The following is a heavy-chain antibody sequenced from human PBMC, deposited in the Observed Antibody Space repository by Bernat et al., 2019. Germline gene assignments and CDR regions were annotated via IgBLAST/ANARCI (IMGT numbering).Heavy chain of an antibody. CDR2: ISSSSSTI. D-gene: IGHD1-1*01. J-gene: IGHJ6*02. CDR3: ARQRRRYGGRYGMDV. CDR1: GFTFSSYS. V-gene: IGHV3-48*02. Sequence: EVQLLESGGGLVQPGGSPRLSCAASGFTFSSYSMNWVRQAPGKGLEWVSYISSSSSTIYYADSVKGRFTISRDNAKNSLYLQMNSLRDEDTAVYYWARQRRRYGGRYGMDVWGQGTTVTVSS.